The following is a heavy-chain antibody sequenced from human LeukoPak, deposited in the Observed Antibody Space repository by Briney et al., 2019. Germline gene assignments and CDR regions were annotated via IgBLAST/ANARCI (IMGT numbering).Heavy chain of an antibody. J-gene: IGHJ3*02. CDR3: AKAADMIVVGYAFDI. D-gene: IGHD3-22*01. V-gene: IGHV3-30*04. CDR2: ISYDGSNK. CDR1: GFTFSSYA. Sequence: GGSLRLSCAASGFTFSSYAMHWVRQAPGKGLEWVAVISYDGSNKYYADSVKGRFTISRDNSKNTLYLQMNSLRAEDTAVYYCAKAADMIVVGYAFDIWGQGTMVTVSS.